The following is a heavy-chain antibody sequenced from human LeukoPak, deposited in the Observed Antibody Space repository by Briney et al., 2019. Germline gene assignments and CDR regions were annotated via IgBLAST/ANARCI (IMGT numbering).Heavy chain of an antibody. CDR1: GGSISSSSYY. V-gene: IGHV4-39*01. CDR3: ASSVGGTVRYFDWGNYYYYGMDV. Sequence: SETLSLTCTVAGGSISSSSYYWGWIRQPPGKGLEWIGSIYYSGSTYYNPSLKSRVTISVDTSKNQFSLKLSSVTAADTAVYYCASSVGGTVRYFDWGNYYYYGMDVWGQGTTVTVSS. J-gene: IGHJ6*02. D-gene: IGHD3-9*01. CDR2: IYYSGST.